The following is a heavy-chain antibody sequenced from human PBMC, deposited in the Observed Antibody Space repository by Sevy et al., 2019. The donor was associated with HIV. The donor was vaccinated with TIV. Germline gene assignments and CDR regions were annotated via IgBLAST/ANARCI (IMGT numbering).Heavy chain of an antibody. CDR2: IASYGNDE. CDR1: GFTFSNYV. Sequence: QAGGSLRLSCAASGFTFSNYVMHWVRQAPGKGLEWVTFIASYGNDEVYADSVKGRFTISRDNSKNTLYLQMNSLRPEDTAVYYCARSVLAVAGSYGMDVWGQGTTVTVSS. CDR3: ARSVLAVAGSYGMDV. V-gene: IGHV3-30*04. D-gene: IGHD6-19*01. J-gene: IGHJ6*02.